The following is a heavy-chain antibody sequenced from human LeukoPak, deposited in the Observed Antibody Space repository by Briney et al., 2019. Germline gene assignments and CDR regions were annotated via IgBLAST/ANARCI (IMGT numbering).Heavy chain of an antibody. CDR1: GFTFSSYW. CDR2: INSDGSST. D-gene: IGHD3-9*01. Sequence: GGSLRLSCAASGFTFSSYWMHWVRQARGKGLVWVSRINSDGSSTSYADSVKGRFTISRDNAKNTLYLQMNSLRAEDTAVYYCARDAWAPGYLHHNWFDPWGQGTLVTVSS. CDR3: ARDAWAPGYLHHNWFDP. J-gene: IGHJ5*02. V-gene: IGHV3-74*01.